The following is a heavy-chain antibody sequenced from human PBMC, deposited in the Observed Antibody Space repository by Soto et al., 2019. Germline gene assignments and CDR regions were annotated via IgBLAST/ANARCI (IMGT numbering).Heavy chain of an antibody. CDR3: ARGDILTGYSYYYYYYYMDV. CDR1: GGSFSGYY. D-gene: IGHD3-9*01. CDR2: INHSGST. V-gene: IGHV4-34*01. J-gene: IGHJ6*03. Sequence: SETLSLTCAVYGGSFSGYYWSWIRQPPGKGLEWIGEINHSGSTNYNPSLKSRVTISVDMSKNQFSLKLSSVTAADTAVYYCARGDILTGYSYYYYYYYMDVWGKGTTVTVSS.